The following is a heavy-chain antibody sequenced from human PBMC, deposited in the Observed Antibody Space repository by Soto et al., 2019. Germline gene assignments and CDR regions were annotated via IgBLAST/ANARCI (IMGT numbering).Heavy chain of an antibody. Sequence: GGSLRLSCAASGFTFSSYGMHWVRQAPGKGLEWVAVIWYDGSNKYYADSVKGRFTISRDNSKNTLYLQMNSLRAEDTAVYYCAREDDIVVVVAATLPVYWGQGTLVTVSS. CDR2: IWYDGSNK. CDR3: AREDDIVVVVAATLPVY. V-gene: IGHV3-33*01. CDR1: GFTFSSYG. D-gene: IGHD2-15*01. J-gene: IGHJ4*02.